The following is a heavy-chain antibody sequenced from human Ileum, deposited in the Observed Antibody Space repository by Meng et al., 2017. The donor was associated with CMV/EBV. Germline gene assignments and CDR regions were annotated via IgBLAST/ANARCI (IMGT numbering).Heavy chain of an antibody. V-gene: IGHV4-39*07. Sequence: QLQLQESGPRLVKPSETLSLICSVSGGPIDSSDYYWDWIRQSPGKGLEWIGSISYRGYTNYNPSLKSRVVMSVDTSKNQFFLNLDSVTAADTAIYYCARDNVSTSTNRLDSWGQGTLVTVSS. J-gene: IGHJ5*01. D-gene: IGHD1-14*01. CDR2: ISYRGYT. CDR1: GGPIDSSDYY. CDR3: ARDNVSTSTNRLDS.